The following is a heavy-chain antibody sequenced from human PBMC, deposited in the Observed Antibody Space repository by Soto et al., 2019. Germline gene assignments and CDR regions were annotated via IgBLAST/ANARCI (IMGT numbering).Heavy chain of an antibody. V-gene: IGHV4-31*03. CDR2: IYYSGST. CDR3: ARDRNFADFWSGYSVHWFDP. J-gene: IGHJ5*02. D-gene: IGHD3-3*01. Sequence: SETLSLTCTVSGGSISSGGYYWSWIRQHPGKGLEWIGYIYYSGSTYYNPSLKSRVTISVDTSKNQFSLKLSSVTAADTAVYYCARDRNFADFWSGYSVHWFDPWGQGTLVTVSS. CDR1: GGSISSGGYY.